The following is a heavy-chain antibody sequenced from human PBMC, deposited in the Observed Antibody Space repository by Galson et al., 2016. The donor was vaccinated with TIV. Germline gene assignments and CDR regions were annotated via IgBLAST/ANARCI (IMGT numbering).Heavy chain of an antibody. CDR2: VSYDGRTK. CDR1: GFTFSSYA. CDR3: ARERTSVVGRSLDF. V-gene: IGHV3-30-3*01. J-gene: IGHJ4*02. Sequence: SLRLSCAASGFTFSSYAMHWVRQAPGKGLEWVAIVSYDGRTKDDSDSVRGRFTISRDNSKNTLYLRMNGLRREDTGIYYCARERTSVVGRSLDFWGQGTVVTVSS. D-gene: IGHD2-15*01.